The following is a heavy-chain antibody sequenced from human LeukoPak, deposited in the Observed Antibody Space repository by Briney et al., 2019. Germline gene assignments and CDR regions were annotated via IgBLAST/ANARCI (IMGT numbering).Heavy chain of an antibody. V-gene: IGHV3-7*01. D-gene: IGHD5-12*01. J-gene: IGHJ1*01. Sequence: GGSLRLSCAASGFTFSNYWMSWVRQTPGKGLERVAHIKKDGSDKYYVDSVKGRFTISRDNAKESLYLQMNSLRAEDTAVYYCAKEYYSGYDYQYFQHWGQGTLVTVSS. CDR2: IKKDGSDK. CDR1: GFTFSNYW. CDR3: AKEYYSGYDYQYFQH.